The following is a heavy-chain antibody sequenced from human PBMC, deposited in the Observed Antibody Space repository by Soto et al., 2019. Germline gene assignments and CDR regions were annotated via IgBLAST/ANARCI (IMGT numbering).Heavy chain of an antibody. Sequence: PSETLSLTCTVSGGSISSYYWSWIRQPPGKGLEWIGYIYYSGSTNYNPSLKSRVTISVDTSKNQFSLKLSSVTAADTAVYYCAREDRLGYYYGMDVWGQGTKVTVS. CDR1: GGSISSYY. CDR3: AREDRLGYYYGMDV. CDR2: IYYSGST. J-gene: IGHJ6*02. V-gene: IGHV4-59*01. D-gene: IGHD3-16*02.